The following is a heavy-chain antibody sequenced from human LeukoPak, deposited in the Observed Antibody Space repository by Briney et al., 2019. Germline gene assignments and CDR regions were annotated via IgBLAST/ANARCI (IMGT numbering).Heavy chain of an antibody. CDR1: GFTFSTSG. J-gene: IGHJ4*02. CDR3: AKWRRGHYYGSGTELDY. V-gene: IGHV3-30*18. CDR2: ISYDGNNI. D-gene: IGHD3-10*01. Sequence: GSLRLSCAASGFTFSTSGMHWVRQAPGKGLEWMAVISYDGNNIYYADSVKGRFAISRDNSKKMLYLQMNSLRAEDTAVYYCAKWRRGHYYGSGTELDYWGQGTLVTVSS.